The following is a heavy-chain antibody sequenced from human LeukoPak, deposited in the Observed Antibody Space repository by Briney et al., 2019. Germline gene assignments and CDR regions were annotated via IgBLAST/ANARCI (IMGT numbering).Heavy chain of an antibody. V-gene: IGHV4-39*07. J-gene: IGHJ4*02. Sequence: PSETLSLTCTVSGGSISSSSYHWGWIRQPPGKELEWIGSIYYSGSTYYTPSLKSRVTISVDMSKNQFSLKLTSVTAADTAVYYCARDRGYSYGPFDYWGQGTLVTVSS. CDR2: IYYSGST. CDR3: ARDRGYSYGPFDY. CDR1: GGSISSSSYH. D-gene: IGHD5-18*01.